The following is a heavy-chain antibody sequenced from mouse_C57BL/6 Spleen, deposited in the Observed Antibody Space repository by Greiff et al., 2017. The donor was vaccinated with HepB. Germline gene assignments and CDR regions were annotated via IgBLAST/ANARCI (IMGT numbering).Heavy chain of an antibody. J-gene: IGHJ2*01. Sequence: QVQLQQSGAELARPGASVKLSCKASGYTFTSYGISWVKQRTGQGLEWIGEIYPRSGNTYYNEKFTGKATLTADKSSSTAYMGIRSRTSEDSAVYFCARMDGDYAYFDYWGQGTTLTVSS. CDR1: GYTFTSYG. CDR2: IYPRSGNT. V-gene: IGHV1-81*01. D-gene: IGHD2-4*01. CDR3: ARMDGDYAYFDY.